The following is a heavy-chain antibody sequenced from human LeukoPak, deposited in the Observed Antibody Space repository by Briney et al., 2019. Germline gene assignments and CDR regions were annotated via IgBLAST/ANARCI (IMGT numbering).Heavy chain of an antibody. V-gene: IGHV3-15*01. CDR3: TTDAGYNSRWYNW. Sequence: PGGSLRLSCAASGFTFTNAWMSWVRQAPGKGLEWVGRIKSKSDGGTIEYGAPVKGRFTISRDDSKNTLYLQVNSLKAEDTAVYYCTTDAGYNSRWYNWWGQGTLVTVSS. CDR2: IKSKSDGGTI. CDR1: GFTFTNAW. J-gene: IGHJ4*02. D-gene: IGHD6-13*01.